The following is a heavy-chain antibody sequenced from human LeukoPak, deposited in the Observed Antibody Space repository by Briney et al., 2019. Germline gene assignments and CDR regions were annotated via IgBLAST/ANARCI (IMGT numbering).Heavy chain of an antibody. CDR3: ARGYYYGSGSAFYYYYMGV. V-gene: IGHV4-34*01. D-gene: IGHD3-10*01. CDR1: GGSFSGYY. Sequence: PSETLSLTCAVYGGSFSGYYWSWIRQPPGKGLEWIWEINHSGSTNYNPSLKSRVTISVDTSKNQFSLKLSSVTAADTAVYYCARGYYYGSGSAFYYYYMGVWGKRTTVTVSS. J-gene: IGHJ6*03. CDR2: INHSGST.